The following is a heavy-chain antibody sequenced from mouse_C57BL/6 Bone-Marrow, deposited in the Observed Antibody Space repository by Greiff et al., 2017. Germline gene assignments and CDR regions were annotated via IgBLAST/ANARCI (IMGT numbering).Heavy chain of an antibody. D-gene: IGHD2-1*01. V-gene: IGHV1-81*01. J-gene: IGHJ4*01. Sequence: VQLQQSGAELARPGASVKLSCKASGYTFTSYGISWVKQRTGQGLEWIGEIYPRSGNIYYNEKFKGKDTLTADKSSSTAYMELRSLTSEDSAVYFCAREGNYYSYYAMDYWGQGTSVTVSS. CDR2: IYPRSGNI. CDR3: AREGNYYSYYAMDY. CDR1: GYTFTSYG.